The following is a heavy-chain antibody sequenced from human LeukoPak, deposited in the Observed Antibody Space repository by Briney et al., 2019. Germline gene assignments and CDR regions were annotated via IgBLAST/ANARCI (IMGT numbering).Heavy chain of an antibody. D-gene: IGHD2-2*03. CDR3: ARDGWGY. Sequence: ASVKVSCKASGYTFTGYYMHWVRQAPGQGLEWMGWINPNSGGTNYAQKFQGWVTMTRDTSTSTVYMELSSLRSEDTAVYYCARDGWGYWGQGTLVTVSS. CDR2: INPNSGGT. J-gene: IGHJ4*02. CDR1: GYTFTGYY. V-gene: IGHV1-2*04.